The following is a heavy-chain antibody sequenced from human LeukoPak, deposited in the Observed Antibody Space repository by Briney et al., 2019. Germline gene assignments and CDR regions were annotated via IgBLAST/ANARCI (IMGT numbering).Heavy chain of an antibody. CDR3: ARELSREKDY. CDR2: INTDGSST. Sequence: GGSLRLSCAASGFTLSSYWMHWLRQAPGKGLVWVSRINTDGSSTTYVDSVKGRFTISRDNAKNTLYLQMNSLRAEDTAVYYCARELSREKDYWGQGTLVTVSS. D-gene: IGHD3-16*02. J-gene: IGHJ4*02. V-gene: IGHV3-74*01. CDR1: GFTLSSYW.